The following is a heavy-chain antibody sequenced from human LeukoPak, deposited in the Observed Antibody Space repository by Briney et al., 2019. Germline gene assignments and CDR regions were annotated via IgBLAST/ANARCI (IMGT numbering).Heavy chain of an antibody. Sequence: GESLQISCKGSGYRFTSYWIGWVRPMPGKGLEWMGIIYPGDSDTRYSPSFQGQVTISADKSISTAYLQWSSLKASDTAMYYCARQVVTATYTLFDYWGQGTLVTVSS. CDR3: ARQVVTATYTLFDY. CDR2: IYPGDSDT. CDR1: GYRFTSYW. J-gene: IGHJ4*02. V-gene: IGHV5-51*01. D-gene: IGHD2-21*02.